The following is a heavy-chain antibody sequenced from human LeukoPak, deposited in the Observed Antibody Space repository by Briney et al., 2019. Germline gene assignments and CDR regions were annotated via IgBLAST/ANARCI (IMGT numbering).Heavy chain of an antibody. Sequence: PGGSLRLSCAASGFTFDDYGMSWVSQAPGKGLEGVANIKQDGSEKYYVDSVKVRFTISRDNAKNSLYLQMNSLRAEDTAVYYCATYTAAGTWMVDYWGQGTLVTVSS. D-gene: IGHD6-13*01. CDR3: ATYTAAGTWMVDY. CDR1: GFTFDDYG. CDR2: IKQDGSEK. V-gene: IGHV3-7*01. J-gene: IGHJ4*02.